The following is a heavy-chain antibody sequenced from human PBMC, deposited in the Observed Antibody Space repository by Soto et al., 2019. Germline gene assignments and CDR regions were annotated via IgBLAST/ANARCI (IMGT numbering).Heavy chain of an antibody. CDR2: IIPILGIA. V-gene: IGHV1-69*02. J-gene: IGHJ4*02. D-gene: IGHD5-12*01. Sequence: SVKVSCKASGGTFSSYTISWVRQAPGQGLEWMGRIIPILGIANYAQKFQGRVTITADKSTSTAYMELSSLRSEDTAVYYCGRGGYSGYAPCNYWGQGTLVTSPQ. CDR3: GRGGYSGYAPCNY. CDR1: GGTFSSYT.